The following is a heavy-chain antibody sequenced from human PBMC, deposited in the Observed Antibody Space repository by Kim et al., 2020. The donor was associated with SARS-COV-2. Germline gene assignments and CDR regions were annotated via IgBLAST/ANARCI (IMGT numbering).Heavy chain of an antibody. J-gene: IGHJ6*02. CDR2: ISGSGGDT. V-gene: IGHV3-23*01. CDR3: VRGPGTTRWGLDYYAMDV. CDR1: EFSFTEYA. D-gene: IGHD1-1*01. Sequence: GGSLRLSCAASEFSFTEYAMSWVRQSPGKGLEWVSTISGSGGDTYYTDSVKGRFTSSRDNPKNTLFLQMNNLRDDDTAVFYCVRGPGTTRWGLDYYAMDVWGQGTAVTVSS.